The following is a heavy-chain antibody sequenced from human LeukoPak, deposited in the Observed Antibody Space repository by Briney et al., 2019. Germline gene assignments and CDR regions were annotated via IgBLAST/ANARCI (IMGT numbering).Heavy chain of an antibody. V-gene: IGHV1-69*05. Sequence: SVKVSCKASGGTFSSYAISWVRLAPGQGLEWMGGIIPIFGTANYAQKFQGRVTITTDESTSTAYMELSSLRSEDTAVYYCARGAAARDYYYYMDVWGKGTTVTVSS. CDR3: ARGAAARDYYYYMDV. D-gene: IGHD6-13*01. J-gene: IGHJ6*03. CDR1: GGTFSSYA. CDR2: IIPIFGTA.